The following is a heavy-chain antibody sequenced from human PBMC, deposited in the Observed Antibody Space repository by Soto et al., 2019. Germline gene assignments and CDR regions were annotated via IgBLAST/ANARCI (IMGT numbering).Heavy chain of an antibody. D-gene: IGHD5-12*01. Sequence: PLWSLRLSCAASGFTFSSYWMSWFRQAPGKGLQWLANIKQDGSEEYYVDSVKGRFTISRDNAKNSLYLQMNSLRAEDTAVYYCAREGSYSQGFHREYYYNLDVWGQGTPATVAS. CDR1: GFTFSSYW. J-gene: IGHJ6*02. CDR3: AREGSYSQGFHREYYYNLDV. CDR2: IKQDGSEE. V-gene: IGHV3-7*03.